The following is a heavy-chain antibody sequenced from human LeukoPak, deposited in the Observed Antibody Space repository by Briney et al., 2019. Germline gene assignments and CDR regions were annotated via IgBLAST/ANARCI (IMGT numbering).Heavy chain of an antibody. CDR2: MNPNSGNT. CDR1: AGTLSNHA. D-gene: IGHD2-2*01. J-gene: IGHJ6*03. Sequence: PRASVKVSCKASAGTLSNHAVNWVRQATGQGLEWMGWMNPNSGNTGYAQKFQGRVTITRNTSISTAYMELSSLRSEDTAVYYCARGGFCSSTSCFNYYYYYKDVWGKGTTVTVSS. V-gene: IGHV1-8*03. CDR3: ARGGFCSSTSCFNYYYYYKDV.